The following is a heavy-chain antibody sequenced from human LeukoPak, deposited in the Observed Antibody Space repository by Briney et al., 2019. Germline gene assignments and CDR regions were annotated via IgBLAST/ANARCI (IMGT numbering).Heavy chain of an antibody. J-gene: IGHJ4*02. CDR1: GFTFSSYA. CDR3: ARDPQGP. Sequence: GRSLRLSCAASGFTFSSYAMHWVRQAPGKGLEWVAVISYDGSNKYYADSVKGRFTISRDNSKNTLYLQMNSLRAEDTAVCYCARDPQGPWGQGTLVTVSS. V-gene: IGHV3-30-3*01. CDR2: ISYDGSNK.